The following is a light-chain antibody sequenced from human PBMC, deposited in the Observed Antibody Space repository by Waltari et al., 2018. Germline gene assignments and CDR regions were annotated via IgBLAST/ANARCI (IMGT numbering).Light chain of an antibody. CDR2: GAS. Sequence: IVMTQSPATLSVSPGNRATLSCRASQHIIIQLASYQQKPGQAPSLLICGASTSATTIPVRFSVSGSGTELNLTISSMQSEDFAVYFCHQYQESALITFGPGTKVDIK. CDR1: QHIIIQ. V-gene: IGKV3-15*01. CDR3: HQYQESALIT. J-gene: IGKJ3*01.